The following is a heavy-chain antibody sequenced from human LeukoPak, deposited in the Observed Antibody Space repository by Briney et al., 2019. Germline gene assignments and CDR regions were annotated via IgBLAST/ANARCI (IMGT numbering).Heavy chain of an antibody. Sequence: PGRSLRLSGAVSGFTFSSSLMHWVRQSPGRGLDWLAVISVDERHSFYADSVKGRFTISRDNSKNALFLQVNSLGPDDTAVYYCTRDAGSFNDFDYWGQGTLVTVSS. V-gene: IGHV3-30*04. CDR3: TRDAGSFNDFDY. J-gene: IGHJ4*02. D-gene: IGHD3-16*02. CDR1: GFTFSSSL. CDR2: ISVDERHS.